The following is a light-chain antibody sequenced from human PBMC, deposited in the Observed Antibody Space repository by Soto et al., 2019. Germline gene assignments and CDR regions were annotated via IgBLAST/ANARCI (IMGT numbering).Light chain of an antibody. Sequence: QSVLTQPPSGSGTPGQRVTISCSGSSSNIGRNTVNWYQQLPGTAPKLLIFSDDQRPSGVPDRFSGSKSGTSASLAISGLQSEDEADYYCASWDDSLNGIYVFGTGTKVTVL. V-gene: IGLV1-44*01. CDR1: SSNIGRNT. CDR2: SDD. J-gene: IGLJ1*01. CDR3: ASWDDSLNGIYV.